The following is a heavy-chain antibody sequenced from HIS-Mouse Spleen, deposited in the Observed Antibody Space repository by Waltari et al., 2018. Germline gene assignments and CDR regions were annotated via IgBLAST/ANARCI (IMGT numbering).Heavy chain of an antibody. CDR1: GFSLSTSGMC. Sequence: QVTLRESGPALVKPTQTLTLTCTFSGFSLSTSGMCVSWIRQPPGKALEWPARIDWDDDKYYSTSLKTRLTISKDTSKNQVVLTMTNMDPVDTATYYCARIAEGYSSGWYAFDYWGQGTLVTVSS. D-gene: IGHD6-19*01. CDR2: IDWDDDK. CDR3: ARIAEGYSSGWYAFDY. V-gene: IGHV2-70*15. J-gene: IGHJ4*02.